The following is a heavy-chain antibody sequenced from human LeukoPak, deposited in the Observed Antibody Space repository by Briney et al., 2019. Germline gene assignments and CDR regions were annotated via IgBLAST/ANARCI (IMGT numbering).Heavy chain of an antibody. J-gene: IGHJ4*02. CDR1: GFTLSNYA. CDR3: ARPYCSSTSSSPAH. Sequence: GGSLRLSCAASGFTLSNYAMRWVRQAPGKGLEWVSSISGSGGSTYYADSVKGRFTISRDNSNNTLYLQMNSLRAEDTAVYYCARPYCSSTSSSPAHWGQGTLVTVSS. V-gene: IGHV3-23*01. CDR2: ISGSGGST. D-gene: IGHD2-2*01.